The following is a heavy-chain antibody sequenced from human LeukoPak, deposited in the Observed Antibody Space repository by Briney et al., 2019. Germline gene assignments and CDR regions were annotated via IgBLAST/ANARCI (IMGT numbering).Heavy chain of an antibody. CDR1: GGSFSGYY. D-gene: IGHD5-24*01. CDR3: ARHLEMATIRPYWYFDL. Sequence: SETLSLTCAVYGGSFSGYYWSWIRQPPGKGLEWIGEIYHSGSTNYNPSLKSRVTISVDTSKTQFSLKPSSVTAADTAVYYCARHLEMATIRPYWYFDLWGRGTLVTVSS. J-gene: IGHJ2*01. CDR2: IYHSGST. V-gene: IGHV4-34*01.